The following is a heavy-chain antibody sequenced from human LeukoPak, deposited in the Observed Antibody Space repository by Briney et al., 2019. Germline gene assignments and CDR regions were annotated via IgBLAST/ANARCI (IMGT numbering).Heavy chain of an antibody. J-gene: IGHJ5*02. CDR2: ISHSGST. CDR3: ARLVLRGLVGFDP. V-gene: IGHV4-4*02. CDR1: GGSISSGNW. D-gene: IGHD3-10*01. Sequence: SETLSLTFAVSGGSISSGNWWSWVRQPPGKGLEWIGEISHSGSTSYNPSLDSRVTISLHKSKNQFSLKLNSVTAADTAVYYCARLVLRGLVGFDPWGQGTLVTVSS.